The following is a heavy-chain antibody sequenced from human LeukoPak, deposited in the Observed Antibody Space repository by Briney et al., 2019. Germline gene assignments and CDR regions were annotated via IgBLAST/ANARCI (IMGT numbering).Heavy chain of an antibody. CDR2: INTYTGNP. J-gene: IGHJ5*02. D-gene: IGHD6-13*01. Sequence: ASVKVSCKASGYTFTTYAMNWVRQAPGQGLEWMGWINTYTGNPTYAQDFTGRFVFSLDTSVSTAYLQIYSLKAEDTAVYYCARFVAAGGSGSFDPWGQGTLVTVSS. V-gene: IGHV7-4-1*01. CDR3: ARFVAAGGSGSFDP. CDR1: GYTFTTYA.